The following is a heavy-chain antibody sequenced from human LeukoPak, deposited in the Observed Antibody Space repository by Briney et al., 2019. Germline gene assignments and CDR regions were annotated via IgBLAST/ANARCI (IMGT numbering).Heavy chain of an antibody. Sequence: PSETLSLTCAVYGGSFSGYYWSWIRQPPGKGLEWIGEINHSGSTNYNPSLKSRVTISVDTSKNQFSLKLSSVTAADTAVYYCARDVAADPQTDENWFDPWGQGTLVTVSS. V-gene: IGHV4-34*01. J-gene: IGHJ5*02. D-gene: IGHD6-13*01. CDR1: GGSFSGYY. CDR3: ARDVAADPQTDENWFDP. CDR2: INHSGST.